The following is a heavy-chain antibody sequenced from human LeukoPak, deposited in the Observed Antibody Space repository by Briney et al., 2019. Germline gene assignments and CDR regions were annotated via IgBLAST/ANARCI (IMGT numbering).Heavy chain of an antibody. CDR2: INHSGST. CDR1: GGSFSGYY. J-gene: IGHJ4*02. D-gene: IGHD6-6*01. Sequence: ETLSLTCAVYGGSFSGYYWSWIRQPPGKGLEWIGEINHSGSTNYNPSLKSRVTISVDTPKNQFSLRLSSVTAADTAVYYCARYSSSSSFFDYWGQGTLVTVSS. CDR3: ARYSSSSSFFDY. V-gene: IGHV4-34*01.